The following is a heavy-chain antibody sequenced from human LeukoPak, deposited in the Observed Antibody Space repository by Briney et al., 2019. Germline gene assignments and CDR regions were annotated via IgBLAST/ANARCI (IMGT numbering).Heavy chain of an antibody. CDR3: ARGPLGYCSSTSCYAPYYYYGMDV. CDR2: IYYSEST. D-gene: IGHD2-2*01. Sequence: SETLSLTCTVSGGSISSYYWSWIRQPPGKGLEWIGYIYYSESTNYNPSLKSRVTISVDTSKNQFSLKLSSVTAADTAVYYCARGPLGYCSSTSCYAPYYYYGMDVWGQGTTLTVSS. J-gene: IGHJ6*02. CDR1: GGSISSYY. V-gene: IGHV4-59*01.